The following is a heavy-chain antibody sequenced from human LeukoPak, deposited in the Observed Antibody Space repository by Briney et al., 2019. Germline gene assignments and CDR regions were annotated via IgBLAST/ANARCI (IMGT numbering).Heavy chain of an antibody. V-gene: IGHV4-59*08. Sequence: SETLSLTCTVSGGSISSYYWSWIRQPPGKGLEWIGYIYYSGSTNYNPSLKSRVTISVDTSKNQFSLKLSSVTAADTAVYYCARQQGKVAARRYYYYYYMDVWGKGTTVTVSS. D-gene: IGHD6-6*01. CDR2: IYYSGST. CDR3: ARQQGKVAARRYYYYYYMDV. J-gene: IGHJ6*03. CDR1: GGSISSYY.